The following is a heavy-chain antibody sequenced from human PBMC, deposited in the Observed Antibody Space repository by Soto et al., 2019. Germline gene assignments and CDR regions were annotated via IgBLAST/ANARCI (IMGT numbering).Heavy chain of an antibody. CDR3: AREERQWLAARNWFDP. J-gene: IGHJ5*02. V-gene: IGHV4-34*01. Sequence: EPLSLTCASSCRCLSGSYWGHVRQLPGKGLEWIGEINQSGSTNYTPSLKRRVTISLDTSKNQLSLKLRSVTAADTAVYYWAREERQWLAARNWFDPWGQGTLVTVSS. D-gene: IGHD6-19*01. CDR2: INQSGST. CDR1: CRCLSGSY.